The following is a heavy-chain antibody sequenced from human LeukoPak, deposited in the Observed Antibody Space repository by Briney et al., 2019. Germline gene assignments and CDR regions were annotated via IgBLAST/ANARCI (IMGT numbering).Heavy chain of an antibody. V-gene: IGHV3-23*01. CDR1: GFTFSDHV. CDR3: VKGFHFDW. CDR2: ISGRGTDT. J-gene: IGHJ4*02. Sequence: GGSLRLSCAASGFTFSDHVMSWVRQAPGKGLEWVSSISGRGTDTYYRDSVKGRFTISRDTSRNTLYMQMNNLRVEDTALYYCVKGFHFDWWGQGTLVTVSS.